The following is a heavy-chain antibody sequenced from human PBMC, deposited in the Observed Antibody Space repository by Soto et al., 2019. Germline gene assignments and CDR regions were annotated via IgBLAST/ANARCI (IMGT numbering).Heavy chain of an antibody. CDR1: GFTFSSNG. V-gene: IGHV3-23*01. D-gene: IGHD3-10*01. CDR3: AKANYHGSGTSRFFDS. CDR2: ISGGGGST. J-gene: IGHJ4*02. Sequence: PGGSLRLCCAASGFTFSSNGMSWVRQAPGKGLEWVSSISGGGGSTYYADSVKGRFTISRDNSKNTLDLQMNSLRAEDTAVYYCAKANYHGSGTSRFFDSWGQGALVTVSS.